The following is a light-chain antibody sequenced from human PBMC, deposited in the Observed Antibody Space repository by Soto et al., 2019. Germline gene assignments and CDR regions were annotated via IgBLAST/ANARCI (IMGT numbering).Light chain of an antibody. CDR2: EVT. J-gene: IGLJ2*01. CDR3: SIFAGGNSVI. V-gene: IGLV2-8*01. CDR1: SSDIGSYVF. Sequence: QSVLTQPPSASGSPGQSVAISCTGTSSDIGSYVFVSWYQQHPGKAPKLLIYEVTKRPSGVPDRFSGSKSSNTASLTVSGLQVEDEADYYCSIFAGGNSVIFGGGTKLTVL.